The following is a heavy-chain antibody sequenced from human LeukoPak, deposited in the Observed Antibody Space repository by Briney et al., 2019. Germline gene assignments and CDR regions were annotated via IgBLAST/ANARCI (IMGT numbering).Heavy chain of an antibody. D-gene: IGHD1-26*01. CDR3: ASTLYSGSYYLTQLDY. CDR2: IYYSGST. V-gene: IGHV4-59*01. Sequence: PSETLSPTCTVSGGSISSYYWSWIRQPPGKGLEWIGYIYYSGSTNYNPSLKSRVTISVDTSKNQFPLKLSSVTAADTAVYYCASTLYSGSYYLTQLDYWGQGTLVTVSS. CDR1: GGSISSYY. J-gene: IGHJ4*02.